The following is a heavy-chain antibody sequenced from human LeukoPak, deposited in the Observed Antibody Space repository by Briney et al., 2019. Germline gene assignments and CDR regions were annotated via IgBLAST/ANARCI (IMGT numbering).Heavy chain of an antibody. CDR1: GYSFTSYW. J-gene: IGHJ4*02. V-gene: IGHV5-51*01. CDR2: IYPGDSDT. CDR3: ARPTFYDYVWGSYLTPYYFDY. Sequence: GESLKISCKGSGYSFTSYWIGWVRQMPGKGLEWMGIIYPGDSDTRYSPSFQGQVTISADKSISTAYLQWSSLKASDTAMYYCARPTFYDYVWGSYLTPYYFDYWGPGNPGHRLL. D-gene: IGHD3-16*02.